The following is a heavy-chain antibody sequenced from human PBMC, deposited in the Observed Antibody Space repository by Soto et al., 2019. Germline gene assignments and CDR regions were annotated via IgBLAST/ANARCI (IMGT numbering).Heavy chain of an antibody. Sequence: PGGSLRLSCAGSGFTFSSYAMSWVRQAPGKGLEWVSAISGSGGSTYYADSVKGRFTISRDNSKNTLYLQMNSLRAEDTAVYYCAKGVRITIFGVVITIDYWGQGTLVTSPQ. CDR3: AKGVRITIFGVVITIDY. J-gene: IGHJ4*02. CDR2: ISGSGGST. CDR1: GFTFSSYA. D-gene: IGHD3-3*01. V-gene: IGHV3-23*01.